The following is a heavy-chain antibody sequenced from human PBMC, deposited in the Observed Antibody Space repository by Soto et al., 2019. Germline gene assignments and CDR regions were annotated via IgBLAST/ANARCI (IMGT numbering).Heavy chain of an antibody. D-gene: IGHD5-18*01. CDR2: ISSSSSTI. CDR3: ARDSGYSYGPVDY. CDR1: GFTFSSYS. Sequence: EVQLVESGGGLVQPGGSLRLSCAASGFTFSSYSMNWVRQAPGKGREWVSYISSSSSTIYYADSVKGRFTISRDNAKNPLYLQINILRDEATAVYYCARDSGYSYGPVDYWGQGTRVTVSS. J-gene: IGHJ4*02. V-gene: IGHV3-48*02.